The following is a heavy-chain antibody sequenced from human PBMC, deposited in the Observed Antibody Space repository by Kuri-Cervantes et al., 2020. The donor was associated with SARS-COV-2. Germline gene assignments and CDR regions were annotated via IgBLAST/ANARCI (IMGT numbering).Heavy chain of an antibody. Sequence: GGSLRLSCAASGFTFSSYDMHWVRQATGKGLEWVSAIGTAGDTYYPGSVKGRFTISRDNAKNSLYLQMNSLRAEDTAVYYCARGGLGGQLVDGMDVWGQGTTVTVSS. CDR3: ARGGLGGQLVDGMDV. CDR1: GFTFSSYD. CDR2: IGTAGDT. V-gene: IGHV3-13*04. J-gene: IGHJ6*02. D-gene: IGHD6-6*01.